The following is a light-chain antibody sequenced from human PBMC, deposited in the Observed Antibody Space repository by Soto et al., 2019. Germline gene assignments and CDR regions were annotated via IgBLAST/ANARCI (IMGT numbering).Light chain of an antibody. V-gene: IGKV3-20*01. Sequence: NVLTRSPGTLSLSPGEAGILSCRASQSVTSSYLAWYQHKPGQAPRLLIYGASNRATGIPDRFSGSGSGTDFTLTISRLEPEDSAVYYCQRITFGQGTRLEIK. CDR2: GAS. CDR1: QSVTSSY. J-gene: IGKJ5*01. CDR3: QRIT.